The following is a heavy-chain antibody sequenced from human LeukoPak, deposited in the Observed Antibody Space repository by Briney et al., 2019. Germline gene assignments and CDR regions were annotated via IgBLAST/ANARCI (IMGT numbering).Heavy chain of an antibody. V-gene: IGHV4-31*03. CDR2: IYHSGST. CDR1: GGSISSGGYY. Sequence: SETLSLTCTVSGGSISSGGYYWSWIRQHPGKGLEWIGYIYHSGSTYYNPSFKSRVTMSVDTSKNQFSLKVSSVTAADTAVYYCAREGHDSWFDPWGQGTLVTVSS. CDR3: AREGHDSWFDP. D-gene: IGHD5-12*01. J-gene: IGHJ5*02.